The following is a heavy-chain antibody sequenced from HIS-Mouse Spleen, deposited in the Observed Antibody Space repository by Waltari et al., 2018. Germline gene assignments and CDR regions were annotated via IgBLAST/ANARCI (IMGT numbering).Heavy chain of an antibody. CDR1: CGSSSSSRYY. CDR2: IYYSGGT. Sequence: QLQLQESGPGLGKPSATLSLTCTVSCGSSSSSRYYWGWTRQPPGKGLEGIGSIYYSGGTYYNPSLKSRVTISVNTSKNQFSLKLSSVTAADTAVYYCARDPRWNDGIDYWGQGTLVTVSS. D-gene: IGHD1-1*01. J-gene: IGHJ4*02. CDR3: ARDPRWNDGIDY. V-gene: IGHV4-39*07.